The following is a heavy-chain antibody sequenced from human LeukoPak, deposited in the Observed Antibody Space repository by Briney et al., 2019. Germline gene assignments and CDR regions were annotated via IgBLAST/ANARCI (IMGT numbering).Heavy chain of an antibody. CDR3: ARPISQAFDV. J-gene: IGHJ3*01. V-gene: IGHV4-39*01. CDR2: SYYSGTT. CDR1: GGSISSSSYY. Sequence: SEPLSLTCSVSGGSISSSSYYWAWVRQPPGKGLEWIGSSYYSGTTFYNPSLKSRVTIPTDTPKNQFSLSLISVTASDTAVYYCARPISQAFDVWGQGTLVAVSS. D-gene: IGHD3-3*02.